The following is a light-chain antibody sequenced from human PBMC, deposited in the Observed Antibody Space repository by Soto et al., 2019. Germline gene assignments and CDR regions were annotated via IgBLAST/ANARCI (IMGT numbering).Light chain of an antibody. CDR3: SSYTSSSTYV. CDR1: SSDVGGYNY. V-gene: IGLV2-14*03. CDR2: DVS. Sequence: SALTQPASVSGSPGQSIAISCTGTSSDVGGYNYVSWYQHHPGKAPKLMIYDVSNRPSGVSNRFSGSKSGNTASLTISGLQAEDEAYYYCSSYTSSSTYVFGTGTKVTVL. J-gene: IGLJ1*01.